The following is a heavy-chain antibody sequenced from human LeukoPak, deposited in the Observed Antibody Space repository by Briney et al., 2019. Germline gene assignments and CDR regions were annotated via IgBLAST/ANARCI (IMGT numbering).Heavy chain of an antibody. CDR3: ARPLVGATYYFDY. Sequence: GESLKISCKGSAYRFTSYWIGWVRQMPGKGLEWMGIIYPGDSDTRYSPSFQGQVTISADKSISTAYLQWSSLKASDTAMYYCARPLVGATYYFDYWGQGTLVTVSS. CDR2: IYPGDSDT. CDR1: AYRFTSYW. V-gene: IGHV5-51*01. J-gene: IGHJ4*02. D-gene: IGHD1-26*01.